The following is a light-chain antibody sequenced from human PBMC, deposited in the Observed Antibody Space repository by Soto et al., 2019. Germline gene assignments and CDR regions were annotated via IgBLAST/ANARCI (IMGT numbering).Light chain of an antibody. V-gene: IGKV3-20*01. CDR2: GAS. CDR1: ESIRNN. Sequence: EIVLTQSPGTLSLSPGERATLSCRASESIRNNLAWYQQKPGQAPRLLIYGASSRATGIPDRFSGSGSGTDFTLTISRLEPEDFAVYYCHQYGSSPRTFGQGTRLEIK. J-gene: IGKJ5*01. CDR3: HQYGSSPRT.